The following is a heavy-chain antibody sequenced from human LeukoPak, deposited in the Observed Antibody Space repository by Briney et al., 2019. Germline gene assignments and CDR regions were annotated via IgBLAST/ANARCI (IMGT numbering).Heavy chain of an antibody. CDR3: AKRGETATKGLDS. CDR2: ISGRTGST. D-gene: IGHD5-24*01. CDR1: GFTFTRYA. J-gene: IGHJ4*02. V-gene: IGHV3-23*01. Sequence: EGSLRLSCAASGFTFTRYAMRWVRQAPGNGLEWFRGISGRTGSTSYADSVQGRFTISRDTSKTTLSLQMNSLRAEATAVYYCAKRGETATKGLDSWGQGTLVTVSS.